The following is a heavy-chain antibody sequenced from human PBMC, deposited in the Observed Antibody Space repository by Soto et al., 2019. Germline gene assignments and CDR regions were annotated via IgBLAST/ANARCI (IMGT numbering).Heavy chain of an antibody. J-gene: IGHJ4*02. Sequence: ASVKVSCKASGYTFTRYYINWVRQAPGQGLEWMGWVSAYNGNTHYEQKLQGRVTLTTDTSTSTAYMELRSLRSDDTAVYFCARGGQWDFLSDYWGKGTLVTVSS. D-gene: IGHD1-26*01. CDR3: ARGGQWDFLSDY. V-gene: IGHV1-18*01. CDR1: GYTFTRYY. CDR2: VSAYNGNT.